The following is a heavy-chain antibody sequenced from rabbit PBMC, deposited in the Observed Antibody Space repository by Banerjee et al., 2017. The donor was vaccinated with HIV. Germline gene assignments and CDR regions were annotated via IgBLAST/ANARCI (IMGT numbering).Heavy chain of an antibody. J-gene: IGHJ4*01. Sequence: QEQLVESGGDLVKPGASLTLTCTASGFDLSSYYVMSWVRQAPGKGLEWIGCTNTGSGSIYYASWAKGRFTISKTSSTTVTLQMTSLTAADTAKYFCARDSGYGGDGDADLWGPGTLVTVS. D-gene: IGHD1-1*01. CDR3: ARDSGYGGDGDADL. CDR1: GFDLSSYYV. CDR2: TNTGSGSI. V-gene: IGHV1S45*01.